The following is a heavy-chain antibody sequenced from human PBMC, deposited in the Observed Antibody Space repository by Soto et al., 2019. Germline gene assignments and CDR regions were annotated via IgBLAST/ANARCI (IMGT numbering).Heavy chain of an antibody. J-gene: IGHJ3*01. D-gene: IGHD1-26*01. V-gene: IGHV1-8*01. CDR3: ARGIVGGSTRAFDV. Sequence: QVQLVQSGAEVKKPGASVRVSCTASGYTFTHHXXXXXRQAXXQGPEWMGWMNPKSGETGYAQIFQGRVKMTRDTSISTAYMELSSLRSGDTAIYFCARGIVGGSTRAFDVWGQGTKVTVSS. CDR2: MNPKSGET. CDR1: GYTFTHHX.